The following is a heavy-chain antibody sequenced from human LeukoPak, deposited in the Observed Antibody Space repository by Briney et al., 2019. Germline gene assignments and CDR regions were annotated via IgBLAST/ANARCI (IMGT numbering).Heavy chain of an antibody. V-gene: IGHV4-59*01. Sequence: SETLSLTCTVSGGSISGYYWSWIWQPPGKRLEWIGYIYYSGYTNYNPSLKSRVTISVDTSKNQFSLKLSSVTAADTAVYYCARTTMVRGTYYMDVWGKGTTVTISS. J-gene: IGHJ6*03. D-gene: IGHD3-10*01. CDR1: GGSISGYY. CDR2: IYYSGYT. CDR3: ARTTMVRGTYYMDV.